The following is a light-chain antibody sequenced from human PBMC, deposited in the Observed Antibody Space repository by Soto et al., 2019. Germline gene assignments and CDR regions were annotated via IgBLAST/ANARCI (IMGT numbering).Light chain of an antibody. V-gene: IGKV3-20*01. CDR2: GAS. CDR1: QSFNSIY. J-gene: IGKJ1*01. CDR3: QQYGSSQT. Sequence: EIVLTQSPGTLSLSPGERATLSCRASQSFNSIYLAWYQQKPGQAPRLLIYGASSRATGIPDRFSGSGSGTDFTLTISRLEPEDFAVYYCQQYGSSQTFGQGTKVDIK.